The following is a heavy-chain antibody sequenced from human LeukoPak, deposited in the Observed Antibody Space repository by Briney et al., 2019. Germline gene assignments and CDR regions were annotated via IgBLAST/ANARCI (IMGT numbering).Heavy chain of an antibody. CDR3: ARDAKPYYYDSSGYHYNWFDP. J-gene: IGHJ5*02. CDR2: INPSGGST. CDR1: GYTFTSYY. Sequence: ASVKVSCEASGYTFTSYYMHWVRQAPGQGLEWMGIINPSGGSTSYAQKFQGRVTMTRDTSTSTVYMELSSLRSEDTAVYYCARDAKPYYYDSSGYHYNWFDPWGQGTLVTVSS. D-gene: IGHD3-22*01. V-gene: IGHV1-46*01.